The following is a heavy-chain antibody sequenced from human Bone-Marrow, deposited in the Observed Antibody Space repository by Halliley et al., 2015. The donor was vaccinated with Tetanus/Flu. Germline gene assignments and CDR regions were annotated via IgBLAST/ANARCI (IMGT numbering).Heavy chain of an antibody. J-gene: IGHJ6*02. V-gene: IGHV3-7*04. Sequence: KIGEDGGKQHYVDSVKGRFTISRDNADNSLYLQMNSLRAEDTGVYYCARINHNFWSAYSYGMDIWGRGTTVTVSS. CDR3: ARINHNFWSAYSYGMDI. D-gene: IGHD3-3*01. CDR2: IGEDGGKQ.